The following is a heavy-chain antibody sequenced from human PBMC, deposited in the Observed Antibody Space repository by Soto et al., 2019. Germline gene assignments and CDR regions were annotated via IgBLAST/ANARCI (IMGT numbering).Heavy chain of an antibody. Sequence: ASVKVSCKASGYIFTDYYMHWVRQAPGQELGWMGRINPNSGGTNYAQKFQGRVTMTRDTSISTAYMELSRLRSDDTAVYYCARGIAAAAARGMDVWGQGTTVTVSS. V-gene: IGHV1-2*06. D-gene: IGHD6-13*01. CDR1: GYIFTDYY. CDR3: ARGIAAAAARGMDV. J-gene: IGHJ6*02. CDR2: INPNSGGT.